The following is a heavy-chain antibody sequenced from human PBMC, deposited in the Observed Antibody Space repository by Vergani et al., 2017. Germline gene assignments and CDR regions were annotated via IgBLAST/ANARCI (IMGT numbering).Heavy chain of an antibody. J-gene: IGHJ6*03. CDR1: GGSISSYY. D-gene: IGHD2-15*01. Sequence: QVQLQESGPGLVKPSETLSLTCTVSGGSISSYYWSWIRQPPGKGLEWIGSIYYSGSTNYNPSLKSRVTISVDTSKNQFSLKLSSVTAADTAVYYCARGRSWIYYYYMDVWGKGTTVTVSS. CDR2: IYYSGST. CDR3: ARGRSWIYYYYMDV. V-gene: IGHV4-59*12.